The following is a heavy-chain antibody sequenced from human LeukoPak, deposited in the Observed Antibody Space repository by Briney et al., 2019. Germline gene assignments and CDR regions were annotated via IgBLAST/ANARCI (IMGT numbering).Heavy chain of an antibody. J-gene: IGHJ3*02. D-gene: IGHD5-24*01. Sequence: SETLSLTCTVSGYSISSGYYWGWIRQPPGKGLEWIGSIYHSGSTYYNPSLKSRVTISVDTSKNQFSLKLSSVTAADTAVYYCARGGWLQLGAFDIWGQGTMVTVSS. V-gene: IGHV4-38-2*02. CDR2: IYHSGST. CDR1: GYSISSGYY. CDR3: ARGGWLQLGAFDI.